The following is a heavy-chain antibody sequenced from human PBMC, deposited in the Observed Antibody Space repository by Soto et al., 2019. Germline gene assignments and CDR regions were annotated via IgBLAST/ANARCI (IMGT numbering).Heavy chain of an antibody. CDR2: IWYDGSNK. D-gene: IGHD6-19*01. Sequence: PGGSLRLSCAASGFTFSSYGMHWVRQAPGKGLEWVAVIWYDGSNKYYADSVKGRFTISRDNSKNTLYLQMNSLRAEDTAVYYCARGPERDKNSSGGQRPGGYFQHWGQGT. J-gene: IGHJ1*01. V-gene: IGHV3-33*01. CDR3: ARGPERDKNSSGGQRPGGYFQH. CDR1: GFTFSSYG.